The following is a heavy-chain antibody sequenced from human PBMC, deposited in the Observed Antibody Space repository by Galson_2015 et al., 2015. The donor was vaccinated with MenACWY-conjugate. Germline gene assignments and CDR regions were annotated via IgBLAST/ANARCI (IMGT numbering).Heavy chain of an antibody. CDR1: GYIFTSCG. J-gene: IGHJ4*02. D-gene: IGHD3-10*01. Sequence: SVKVSCKASGYIFTSCGVSWVRQAPGQGLEWMGWISGYNGNTFYAENLQGRVTMTTDTSTSTAYMELKNLRSDDTAVYYCARTIGARGLTPGTYYFDYWGQGTLVTVSS. V-gene: IGHV1-18*01. CDR2: ISGYNGNT. CDR3: ARTIGARGLTPGTYYFDY.